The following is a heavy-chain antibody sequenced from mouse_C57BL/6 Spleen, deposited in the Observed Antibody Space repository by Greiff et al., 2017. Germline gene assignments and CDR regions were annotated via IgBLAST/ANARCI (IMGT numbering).Heavy chain of an antibody. J-gene: IGHJ4*01. CDR3: TRGVSPVLRSIHAMDY. D-gene: IGHD1-1*01. V-gene: IGHV1-15*01. CDR1: GYTFTDYE. CDR2: IDPETGGT. Sequence: QVQLQQSGAELVRPGASVTLSCKASGYTFTDYEMHWVKQTPVHGLEWIGAIDPETGGTAYNQKFKGKAILPADQSSSTAYMELRSLTSEDSAVYYCTRGVSPVLRSIHAMDYWGQGTSVTVSS.